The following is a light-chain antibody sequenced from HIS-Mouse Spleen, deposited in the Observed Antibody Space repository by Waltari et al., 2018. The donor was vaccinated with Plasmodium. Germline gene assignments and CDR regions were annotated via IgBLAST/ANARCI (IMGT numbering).Light chain of an antibody. Sequence: EIVMTQSPATLSVSPGERATLPSRASQSVSRNVARSQQKPGQAPRLLIYGASTRATGIPARFRGSGSGTEFTLTISILQSEDFAVYYWQQYNNWSFTFGPGTKVDIK. V-gene: IGKV3-15*01. CDR3: QQYNNWSFT. CDR1: QSVSRN. CDR2: GAS. J-gene: IGKJ3*01.